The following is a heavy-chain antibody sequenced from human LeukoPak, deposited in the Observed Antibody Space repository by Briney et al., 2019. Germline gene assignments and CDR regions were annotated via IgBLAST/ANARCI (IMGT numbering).Heavy chain of an antibody. V-gene: IGHV4-59*01. D-gene: IGHD6-19*01. J-gene: IGHJ4*02. Sequence: SETLSLTCTVSGGSISSYYWSWIRQPPGKGLEWIGYIYYSGSTNYNPSLKSRVTISVDTSKNQFSLKLSSVTAADMAIYYCARDGRAGSLFAYWGQGTLVTASS. CDR3: ARDGRAGSLFAY. CDR1: GGSISSYY. CDR2: IYYSGST.